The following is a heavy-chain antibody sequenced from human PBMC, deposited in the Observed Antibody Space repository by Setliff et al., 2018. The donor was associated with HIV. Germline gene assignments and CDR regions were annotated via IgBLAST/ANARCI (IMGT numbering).Heavy chain of an antibody. CDR3: ARRGSPASHFDS. CDR1: GFTFSSYS. D-gene: IGHD1-26*01. V-gene: IGHV3-21*06. Sequence: PGGSLRLSCAASGFTFSSYSINWVRQAPGKGLEWVSSITSSSSHIYYADSVKGRFTIARDNAKNSLYLQMNSLRAEDTAVYYCARRGSPASHFDSWGQGTLVTVSS. CDR2: ITSSSSHI. J-gene: IGHJ4*02.